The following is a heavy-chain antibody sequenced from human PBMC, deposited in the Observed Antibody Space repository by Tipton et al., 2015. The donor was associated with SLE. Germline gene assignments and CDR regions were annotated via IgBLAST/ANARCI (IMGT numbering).Heavy chain of an antibody. CDR1: GFPFSRYW. CDR2: IRLDGNDK. Sequence: GSLRLSCAASGFPFSRYWMTWVRQAPGKGLEWVTFIRLDGNDKYYADSVKGRFIISRDNFKNMLYVQMNSLRIEDTAVYYCAKSDSSHFAMDVWGQGTTVTVSS. CDR3: AKSDSSHFAMDV. D-gene: IGHD2-15*01. V-gene: IGHV3-30*02. J-gene: IGHJ6*02.